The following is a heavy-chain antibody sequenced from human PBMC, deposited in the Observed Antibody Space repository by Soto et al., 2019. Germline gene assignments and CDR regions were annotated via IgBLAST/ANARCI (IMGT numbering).Heavy chain of an antibody. Sequence: PSETLSLTCSVSGDSISNLDYFWAWIRQPPGQALEYIGYIYKSATTYYNPSFESRVAISVDTSKSQFSLNVTSVTAADTAVYFCARGRYCLTGRCFPNWFDSWGPGTQVTVS. D-gene: IGHD7-27*01. CDR2: IYKSATT. V-gene: IGHV4-30-4*01. J-gene: IGHJ5*01. CDR1: GDSISNLDYF. CDR3: ARGRYCLTGRCFPNWFDS.